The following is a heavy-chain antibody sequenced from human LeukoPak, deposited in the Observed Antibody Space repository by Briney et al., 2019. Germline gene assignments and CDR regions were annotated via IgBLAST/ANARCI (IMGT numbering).Heavy chain of an antibody. CDR1: GGSISSSSYY. Sequence: SETLSLTCTVSGGSISSSSYYWGWIRQPPGKGLEWIGSIYYSGSTYYNPSLKSRVTISVDTSKNQFSLKLSSVTAADTAVYYCARDLTSIAARPGWFDPWGQGTLVTVSS. CDR2: IYYSGST. J-gene: IGHJ5*02. V-gene: IGHV4-39*07. CDR3: ARDLTSIAARPGWFDP. D-gene: IGHD6-6*01.